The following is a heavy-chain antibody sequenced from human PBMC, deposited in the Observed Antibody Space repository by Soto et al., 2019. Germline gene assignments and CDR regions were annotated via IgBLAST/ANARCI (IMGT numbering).Heavy chain of an antibody. CDR3: ARHPPYRPFDC. V-gene: IGHV4-39*01. J-gene: IGHJ4*02. CDR2: VYNSGST. CDR1: GDSLSAGPYH. D-gene: IGHD3-16*02. Sequence: QLQLQESGPGLVKPSETLSLTCSVSGDSLSAGPYHWGWIRQPPGKGLEWIGNVYNSGSTSYSPSLTSRVTISVDTSKNQFSLRLTSVTAADTAVYFCARHPPYRPFDCWGQGTLVTVSS.